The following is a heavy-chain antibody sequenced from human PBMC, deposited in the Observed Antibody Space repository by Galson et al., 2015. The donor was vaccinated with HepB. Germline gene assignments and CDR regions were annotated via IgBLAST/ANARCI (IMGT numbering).Heavy chain of an antibody. CDR3: ARGNRDQLGGLLYDY. J-gene: IGHJ4*02. CDR2: INHSGST. CDR1: GGSFSDYF. D-gene: IGHD4-11*01. V-gene: IGHV4-34*01. Sequence: SETLSLTCAVYGGSFSDYFWSWIRQPPGKGLEWVGEINHSGSTNYNPSLKSRVTISIDTSKNQISLKLSSVTAADTAVYYCARGNRDQLGGLLYDYWGQGTLVTVSS.